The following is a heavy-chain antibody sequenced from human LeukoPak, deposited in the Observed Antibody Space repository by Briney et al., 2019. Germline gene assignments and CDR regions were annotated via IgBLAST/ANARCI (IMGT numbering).Heavy chain of an antibody. CDR1: GFTFSSYE. V-gene: IGHV3-48*03. Sequence: GGSLRLSCAASGFTFSSYEMNWVRQAPGKGLEWVSYISSSGSTIYYADSVKGRFTISRDNAKKSVYLQMNSLRAEDTAVYYCAREVGWFGESQFDYWGQGTLVTVSS. J-gene: IGHJ4*02. CDR2: ISSSGSTI. D-gene: IGHD3-10*01. CDR3: AREVGWFGESQFDY.